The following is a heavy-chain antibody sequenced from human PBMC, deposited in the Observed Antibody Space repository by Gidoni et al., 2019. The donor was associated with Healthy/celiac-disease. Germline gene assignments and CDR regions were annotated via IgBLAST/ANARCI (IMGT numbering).Heavy chain of an antibody. CDR3: ARGGHKRLRYFDL. J-gene: IGHJ2*01. D-gene: IGHD3-16*01. V-gene: IGHV4-34*01. CDR2: INHSGST. Sequence: QVQLQQWRAGLLKPSETLSLTCAVYGGSFSGYYWSWIRQPPGKGLEWIGEINHSGSTNYNPSLKSRVTISVDTSKNQFSLKLSSVTAADTAVYYCARGGHKRLRYFDLWGRGTLVTVSS. CDR1: GGSFSGYY.